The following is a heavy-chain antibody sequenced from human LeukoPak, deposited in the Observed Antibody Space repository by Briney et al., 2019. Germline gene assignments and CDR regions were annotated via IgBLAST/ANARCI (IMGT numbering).Heavy chain of an antibody. J-gene: IGHJ4*02. D-gene: IGHD5-12*01. CDR1: GCSIGSSSNY. V-gene: IGHV4-39*07. Sequence: SETLSLTCTVSGCSIGSSSNYWGWIRQPPGKGLEWIGSIYNGGCTYYNPSLKSRVTLSIDTSKNQFSLKLSSVTAADTAVYYCATTTIRLGYWGQGTLVTVSS. CDR3: ATTTIRLGY. CDR2: IYNGGCT.